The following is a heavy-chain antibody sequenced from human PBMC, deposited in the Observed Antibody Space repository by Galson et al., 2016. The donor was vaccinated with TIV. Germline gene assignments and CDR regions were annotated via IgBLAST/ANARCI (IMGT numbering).Heavy chain of an antibody. CDR2: INYDGST. CDR1: AASMGSYH. CDR3: ATYLAGASGRGS. J-gene: IGHJ5*02. Sequence: ETLSLTCTVSAASMGSYHWSWIRQPPGRGLEWIGFINYDGSTHSNPSLKSRVTISIDTSKSRFSLNLSSVTVADTAVYFCATYLAGASGRGSWGQGVLVTVSS. V-gene: IGHV4-59*08. D-gene: IGHD3-10*01.